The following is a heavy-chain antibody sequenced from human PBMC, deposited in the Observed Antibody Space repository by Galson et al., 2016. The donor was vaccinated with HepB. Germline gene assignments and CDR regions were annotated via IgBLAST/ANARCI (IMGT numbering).Heavy chain of an antibody. J-gene: IGHJ3*02. CDR2: IIPIFGTA. Sequence: SVKVSCKASGGTFSSYAISWVRQAPGQGLEWMGGIIPIFGTASYAQKFQGRVTITADEPTSTAYMEPSSLRSEDTAVYYCARGGFDCSSISCYFDAFDIWGQGTMVTVSS. CDR3: ARGGFDCSSISCYFDAFDI. D-gene: IGHD2-2*01. V-gene: IGHV1-69*13. CDR1: GGTFSSYA.